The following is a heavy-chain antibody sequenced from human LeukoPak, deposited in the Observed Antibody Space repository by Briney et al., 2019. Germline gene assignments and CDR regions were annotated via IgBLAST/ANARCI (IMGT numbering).Heavy chain of an antibody. Sequence: GGSLRLSCAASGFTLSSYNMKWVRQAPGKGLEWVSSISYRSSDIEYADSVRGRFTNSRDNAKQSLFLQMSGLRAEDTAVYYCARVYSSSWYSGYLYMDLWGKGTTVTVSS. CDR3: ARVYSSSWYSGYLYMDL. V-gene: IGHV3-21*01. CDR2: ISYRSSDI. CDR1: GFTLSSYN. D-gene: IGHD6-13*01. J-gene: IGHJ6*03.